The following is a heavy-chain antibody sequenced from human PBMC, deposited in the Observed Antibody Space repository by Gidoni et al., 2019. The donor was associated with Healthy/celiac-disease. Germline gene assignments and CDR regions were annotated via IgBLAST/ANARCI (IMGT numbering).Heavy chain of an antibody. Sequence: GLEWVSSISSSSSYIYYADSVKGRFTISRDNAKNSLYLQMNSLRAEDTAVYYCARVYGRGELNIGLDYWGQGTLVTVSS. D-gene: IGHD3-16*01. CDR3: ARVYGRGELNIGLDY. CDR2: ISSSSSYI. J-gene: IGHJ4*02. V-gene: IGHV3-21*01.